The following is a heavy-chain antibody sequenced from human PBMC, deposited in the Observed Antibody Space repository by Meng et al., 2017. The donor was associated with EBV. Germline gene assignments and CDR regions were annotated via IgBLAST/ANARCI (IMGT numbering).Heavy chain of an antibody. D-gene: IGHD2-15*01. CDR2: ISAYNGNT. CDR1: GYSFTNYG. CDR3: ARPAAPYCSGGSCYNWFDP. J-gene: IGHJ5*02. V-gene: IGHV1-18*01. Sequence: VQLVQPGPEAKKPGAPVKVSRKASGYSFTNYGISWVRQAPGQGLEWMGWISAYNGNTNYAQKLQGRVTMTTDTSTSTAYMELRSLRSDDTAVYYCARPAAPYCSGGSCYNWFDPWGQGTLVTVSS.